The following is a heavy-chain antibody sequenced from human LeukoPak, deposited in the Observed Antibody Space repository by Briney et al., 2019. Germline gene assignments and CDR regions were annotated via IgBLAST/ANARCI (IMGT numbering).Heavy chain of an antibody. CDR1: GFTFSDYY. CDR2: ISSSGSTI. Sequence: PGGSLRLSCAASGFTFSDYYMSGIRQAPGKGLEWVSYISSSGSTIYYADSVKGRFTISRDNAKNSLYLQMNSLRAEDTAVYYCARASVNYYDSSGYERSDWFAPWGQGTLVTVSS. D-gene: IGHD3-22*01. CDR3: ARASVNYYDSSGYERSDWFAP. J-gene: IGHJ5*02. V-gene: IGHV3-11*01.